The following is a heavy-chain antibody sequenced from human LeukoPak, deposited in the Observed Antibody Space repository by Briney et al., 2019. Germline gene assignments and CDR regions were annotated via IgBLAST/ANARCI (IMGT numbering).Heavy chain of an antibody. CDR3: ARGDSSGYYPGHYFDY. CDR1: GYSISSGYY. D-gene: IGHD3-22*01. Sequence: SETLSLTCTVSGYSISSGYYWGWIRQPPGKGLEWIGSIYHSGSTYYNPSLKSRVTISVDTSKNQFSLKLSSVTAADTAVYYCARGDSSGYYPGHYFDYWGQGTLVTVSS. CDR2: IYHSGST. V-gene: IGHV4-38-2*02. J-gene: IGHJ4*02.